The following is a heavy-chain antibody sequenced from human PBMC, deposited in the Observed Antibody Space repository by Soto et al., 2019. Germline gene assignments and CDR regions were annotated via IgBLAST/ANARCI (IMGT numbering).Heavy chain of an antibody. CDR3: AGDRGYTGYDLQY. V-gene: IGHV3-48*02. J-gene: IGHJ4*02. CDR1: GFSFSSYA. CDR2: ISSTSSTI. Sequence: EVQLVESGGGLVQPGGSLRLSCAASGFSFSSYAMNWVRQAPGKGLEWVSYISSTSSTIYYADSVKGRFTISRDNAENSLYLQMNSLRDEDTAVYFCAGDRGYTGYDLQYWGQGALVIVSS. D-gene: IGHD5-12*01.